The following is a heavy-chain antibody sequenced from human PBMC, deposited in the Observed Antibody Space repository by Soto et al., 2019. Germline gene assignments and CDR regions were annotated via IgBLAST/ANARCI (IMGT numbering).Heavy chain of an antibody. CDR3: AKKTEATLVRGVSHDY. Sequence: LRLSCAASGFTFSSYAMSWVRQAPGKGLEWVSSIVSISGGSTYYADSVKGRFIISRDNSKNTLYLQMHSLRAEDTAVYYCAKKTEATLVRGVSHDYWGQGTLVTVSS. CDR1: GFTFSSYA. CDR2: IVSISGGST. V-gene: IGHV3-23*01. D-gene: IGHD3-10*01. J-gene: IGHJ4*02.